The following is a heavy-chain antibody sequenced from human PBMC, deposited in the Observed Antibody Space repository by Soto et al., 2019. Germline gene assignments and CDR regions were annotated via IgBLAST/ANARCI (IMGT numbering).Heavy chain of an antibody. CDR2: IYYSGST. D-gene: IGHD2-21*01. CDR3: AASCVGCGGFNYYGMDG. J-gene: IGHJ6*02. V-gene: IGHV4-31*03. CDR1: GGSISSGGYY. Sequence: SETLSLTCTVSGGSISSGGYYWSWIRQHPGKGLEWIGYIYYSGSTYYNPSLKSRVTISVDTSKNQFSLKLSSVTAADTAVHYCAASCVGCGGFNYYGMDGWGQGTTVTFSS.